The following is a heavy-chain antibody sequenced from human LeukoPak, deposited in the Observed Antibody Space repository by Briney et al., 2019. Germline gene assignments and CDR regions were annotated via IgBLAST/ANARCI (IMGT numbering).Heavy chain of an antibody. CDR1: GGSISSGSYY. Sequence: PSETLSLTCTVSGGSISSGSYYWSWIRQPAGKGLEWIGRIYTSGSTNYNPSLKSRVTISVDTSKNQFSLKLSSVTAADTAVYYCARGARGGYSSSWYYFDYWGQGILVTVSS. J-gene: IGHJ4*02. D-gene: IGHD6-13*01. CDR2: IYTSGST. V-gene: IGHV4-61*02. CDR3: ARGARGGYSSSWYYFDY.